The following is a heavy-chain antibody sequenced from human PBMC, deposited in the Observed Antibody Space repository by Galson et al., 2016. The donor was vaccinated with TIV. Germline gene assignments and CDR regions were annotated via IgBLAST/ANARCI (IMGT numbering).Heavy chain of an antibody. CDR1: GFTFSSYA. J-gene: IGHJ4*02. Sequence: SLRLSCAASGFTFSSYAMSWVRQAPGKGLEWVSGISSSGGSTYYPDSVKGRFTISRDNSKKTLDLQMNSLRAEDTAVYYCVKVRWELLPRGAFDIWGQGNLVTVSS. CDR2: ISSSGGST. D-gene: IGHD1-26*01. CDR3: VKVRWELLPRGAFDI. V-gene: IGHV3-23*01.